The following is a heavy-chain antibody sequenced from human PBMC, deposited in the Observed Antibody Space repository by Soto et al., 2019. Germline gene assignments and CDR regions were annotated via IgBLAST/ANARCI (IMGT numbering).Heavy chain of an antibody. J-gene: IGHJ6*02. CDR2: INHSGST. V-gene: IGHV4-34*01. CDR1: GGSFSGYY. CDR3: ARVKGYYNGMDV. Sequence: PSETLSLTCAVYGGSFSGYYWSWIRQPPGKGLEWIAEINHSGSTNYNPSLKGRVTISVDMSKNQFSLKLSSVTAADTAVYYFARVKGYYNGMDVSDQAPTVTVSS.